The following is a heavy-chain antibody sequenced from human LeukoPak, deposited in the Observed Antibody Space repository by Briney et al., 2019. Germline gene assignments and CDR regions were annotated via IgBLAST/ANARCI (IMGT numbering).Heavy chain of an antibody. Sequence: KTSETLSLTCAVYGGSFSGYYWSWIRQPAGKGLEWIGRIYTSGSTNYNPSLKSRVTISVDTSKNQFSLKLSSVTAADTAVYYCAREGSAMATPLPDWGQGTLVTVSS. J-gene: IGHJ4*02. D-gene: IGHD5-24*01. CDR3: AREGSAMATPLPD. CDR1: GGSFSGYY. CDR2: IYTSGST. V-gene: IGHV4-4*07.